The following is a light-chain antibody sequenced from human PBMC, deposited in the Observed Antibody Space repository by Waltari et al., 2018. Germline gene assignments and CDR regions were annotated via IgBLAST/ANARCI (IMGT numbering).Light chain of an antibody. Sequence: QSVLTQPPSISAAAGQTVTISCSGTRSNIGDYYVSWYQQVPETAPKILIYYNFKRPSGVSDRFAGSKSGTSATLVITGLQTGDEADYFCGTWDASLTAWVFGGGTRLSVL. V-gene: IGLV1-51*01. CDR2: YNF. CDR3: GTWDASLTAWV. CDR1: RSNIGDYY. J-gene: IGLJ3*02.